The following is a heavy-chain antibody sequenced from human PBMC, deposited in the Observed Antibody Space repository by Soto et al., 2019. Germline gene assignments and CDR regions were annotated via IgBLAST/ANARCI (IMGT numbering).Heavy chain of an antibody. CDR2: IYYSGST. CDR3: ARSGLWELATLDY. V-gene: IGHV4-59*01. D-gene: IGHD1-26*01. J-gene: IGHJ4*02. CDR1: GGSISSYY. Sequence: PSETLSLTCTVSGGSISSYYWSWIRQPPGKGLEWIGYIYYSGSTNYNPSLKRRVTISVDTSKNQFSLKLSSVTAADTAVYYCARSGLWELATLDYWGQGTLVTVS.